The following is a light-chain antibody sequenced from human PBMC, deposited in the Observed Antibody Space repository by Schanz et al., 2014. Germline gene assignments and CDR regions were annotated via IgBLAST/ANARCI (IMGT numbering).Light chain of an antibody. V-gene: IGKV1-5*01. CDR3: QQSYSTPFT. CDR1: QSVSSW. J-gene: IGKJ5*01. Sequence: DTQMIQSPSTLSASVGDRVTIACRASQSVSSWLAWYQQRPGKAPKLLIYLASTLDTGVPSRFSGSGSGTEFTLTIDSLQPDDFATYYCQQSYSTPFTFGQGTRLEIK. CDR2: LAS.